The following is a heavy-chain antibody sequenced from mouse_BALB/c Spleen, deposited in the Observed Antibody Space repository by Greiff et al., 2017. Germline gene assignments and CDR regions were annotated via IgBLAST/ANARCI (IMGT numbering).Heavy chain of an antibody. Sequence: VKVVESGPGLVAPSQSLSITCTVSGFSLTSYGVHWVRQPPGKGLEWLGVIWAGGSTNYNSALMSRLSISKDNSKSQVFLKMNSLQTDDTAMYYCARDRGYYGNPYYYAMDYWGQGTSVTVSS. D-gene: IGHD2-1*01. J-gene: IGHJ4*01. CDR2: IWAGGST. CDR3: ARDRGYYGNPYYYAMDY. V-gene: IGHV2-9*02. CDR1: GFSLTSYG.